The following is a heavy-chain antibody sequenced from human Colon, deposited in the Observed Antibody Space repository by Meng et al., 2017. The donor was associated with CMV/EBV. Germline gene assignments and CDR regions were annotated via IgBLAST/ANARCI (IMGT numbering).Heavy chain of an antibody. CDR1: GYSFTDYY. Sequence: ASVKVSCKTSGYSFTDYYVHWVRQAPGEGLEWVGWVNPNSGGTNSALKFLGRVTMTTDTSTATVYLDLHSLRSDDTAVYYCARNLKRFPVYGLGAWGQGTAVTVSS. CDR3: ARNLKRFPVYGLGA. CDR2: VNPNSGGT. V-gene: IGHV1-2*02. D-gene: IGHD3-3*01. J-gene: IGHJ6*02.